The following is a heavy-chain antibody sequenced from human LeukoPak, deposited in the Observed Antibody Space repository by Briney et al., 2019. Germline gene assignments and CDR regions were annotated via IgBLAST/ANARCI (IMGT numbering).Heavy chain of an antibody. V-gene: IGHV3-74*01. CDR1: GFTFSTYW. Sequence: GESLRLSCAASGFTFSTYWMHWVRQAPGKGLVWVARSNSDGSATIYADSVKGRFVISRDNSKNTLYLQMSSLRVEDTAMYYCAREWRGFEDYWGQGTLVTVSS. CDR3: AREWRGFEDY. J-gene: IGHJ4*02. CDR2: SNSDGSAT. D-gene: IGHD3-9*01.